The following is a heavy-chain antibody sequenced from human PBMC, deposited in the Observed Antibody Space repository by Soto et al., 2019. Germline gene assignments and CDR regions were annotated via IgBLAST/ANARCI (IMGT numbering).Heavy chain of an antibody. D-gene: IGHD3-22*01. CDR3: ARGVYYDSSLWYFDL. Sequence: QVQLVQSGAEVKKPGSSVKVSCKASGGTFSSYAISWVRQAPGQGLEWMGGIIPIFGTANYAQKFQGRVTIAADESTSTAYMELRSLRSEDTAGYYCARGVYYDSSLWYFDLWGRGTLVTVSS. CDR1: GGTFSSYA. V-gene: IGHV1-69*12. J-gene: IGHJ2*01. CDR2: IIPIFGTA.